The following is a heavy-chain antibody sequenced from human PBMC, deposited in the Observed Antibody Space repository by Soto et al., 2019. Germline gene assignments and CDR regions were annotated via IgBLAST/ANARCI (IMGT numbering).Heavy chain of an antibody. V-gene: IGHV4-31*03. CDR1: GGSISSGGYY. Sequence: NPSETLSLTCTVSGGSISSGGYYWSWIRQHPGKGLEWIGHIYYSGSTYYNPSLKSRVTISVDTSKNQFSLKLSSVTAAHTAVYYCARGYSSSWFFDYWGQGTLVTVSS. D-gene: IGHD6-13*01. CDR2: IYYSGST. J-gene: IGHJ4*02. CDR3: ARGYSSSWFFDY.